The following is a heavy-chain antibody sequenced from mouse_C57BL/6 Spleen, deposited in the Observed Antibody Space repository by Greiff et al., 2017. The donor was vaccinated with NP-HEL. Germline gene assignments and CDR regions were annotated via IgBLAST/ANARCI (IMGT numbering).Heavy chain of an antibody. Sequence: VQLQQPGTELVKPGASVKLSCKASGYTFTSYWMHWVKQRPGQGLEWIGNINPSTGGTNSNEKFKSKATLTVDKSSSTAYMQLRSLTSEDSAVYYCARSYYGSSYDAMDYWGQGTSVTVSS. J-gene: IGHJ4*01. D-gene: IGHD1-1*01. CDR2: INPSTGGT. V-gene: IGHV1-53*01. CDR1: GYTFTSYW. CDR3: ARSYYGSSYDAMDY.